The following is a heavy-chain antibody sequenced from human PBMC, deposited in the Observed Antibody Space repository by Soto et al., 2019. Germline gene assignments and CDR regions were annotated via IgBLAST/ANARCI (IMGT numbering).Heavy chain of an antibody. Sequence: QVQLVESWGGVVQPGRSLRLSCAASGFTLSSYSMHWVRQAPGRGLELVGVISYDGNKKYYRDSVKGRFSISRDTSNNTVNLHMNSLRTEDTAVYYCARSVAVAGLAYWGQGTLVTVS. CDR2: ISYDGNKK. V-gene: IGHV3-30-3*01. D-gene: IGHD6-19*01. CDR3: ARSVAVAGLAY. CDR1: GFTLSSYS. J-gene: IGHJ4*02.